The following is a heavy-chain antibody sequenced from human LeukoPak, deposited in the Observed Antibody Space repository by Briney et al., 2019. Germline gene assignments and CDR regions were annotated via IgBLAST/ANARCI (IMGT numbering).Heavy chain of an antibody. CDR2: LYHSGNI. CDR3: ARDRIDAFDF. J-gene: IGHJ3*01. V-gene: IGHV4-30-2*01. CDR1: GDSINSDGYS. Sequence: SETLSLTCAVSGDSINSDGYSWNWIRQAPGQGLEWIGRLYHSGNIYYNPSLNSRVTISVDRSKNQLSLSLSSVTAADTAVYFCARDRIDAFDFWGQGTMVTVSS.